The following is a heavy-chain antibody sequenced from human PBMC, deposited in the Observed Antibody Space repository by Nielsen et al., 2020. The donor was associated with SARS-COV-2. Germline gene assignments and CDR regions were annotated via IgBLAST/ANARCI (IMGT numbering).Heavy chain of an antibody. D-gene: IGHD5-18*01. Sequence: ASVKVSCKASGYTFTSYYMHWVRQPPGQGLEWMGIINLSGGSTSYAQKFQGRVTMTRDTSTSTVYMELSSLRSEDTAVYYCARALGYSYGVPYYYYGMDVWGQGTTVTVSS. CDR1: GYTFTSYY. CDR2: INLSGGST. J-gene: IGHJ6*02. V-gene: IGHV1-46*01. CDR3: ARALGYSYGVPYYYYGMDV.